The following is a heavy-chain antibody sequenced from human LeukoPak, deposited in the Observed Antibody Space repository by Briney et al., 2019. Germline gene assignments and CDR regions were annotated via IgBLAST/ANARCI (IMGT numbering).Heavy chain of an antibody. Sequence: PGGSLRLSCAASGFTFSSYSMNWVRQAPGKGLEWVSSISSSTIYIYYADSVKGRFTISRDNAKNSLYLQMNSLRAEDTAVYCCARDFTGLNFDYWGQGTLVTVSS. J-gene: IGHJ4*02. CDR1: GFTFSSYS. V-gene: IGHV3-21*01. CDR2: ISSSTIYI. D-gene: IGHD1-14*01. CDR3: ARDFTGLNFDY.